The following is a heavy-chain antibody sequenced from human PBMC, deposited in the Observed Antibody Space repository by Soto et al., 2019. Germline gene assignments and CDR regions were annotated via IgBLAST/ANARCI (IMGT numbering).Heavy chain of an antibody. J-gene: IGHJ3*02. CDR2: ISYDGSNK. V-gene: IGHV3-30-3*01. Sequence: GGSLRLSCAASGFTFSSYAMHWVRQAPGKGLEWVAVISYDGSNKYYADSVKGRFTISRDNSKNTLYLQMNSLRAEDTAVYYCARVKWELPAFDIWGQGTMVTVSS. CDR1: GFTFSSYA. D-gene: IGHD1-26*01. CDR3: ARVKWELPAFDI.